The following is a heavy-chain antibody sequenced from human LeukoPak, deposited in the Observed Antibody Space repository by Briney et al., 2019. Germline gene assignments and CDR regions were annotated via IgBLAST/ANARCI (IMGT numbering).Heavy chain of an antibody. J-gene: IGHJ4*02. D-gene: IGHD5-12*01. V-gene: IGHV3-30*04. CDR1: GFTFSSYA. CDR3: ARDLRNGYSGYDWCFDY. CDR2: ISYDGSNK. Sequence: GGSLRLSCAASGFTFSSYATHWVRQAPGKGLEWVAVISYDGSNKYYADSVKGRFTISRDNSKNTLYLQMNSLRAEDTAVYYCARDLRNGYSGYDWCFDYWGQGTLVTVSS.